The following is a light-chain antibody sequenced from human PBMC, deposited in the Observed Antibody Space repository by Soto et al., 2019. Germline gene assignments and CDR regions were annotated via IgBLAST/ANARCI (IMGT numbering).Light chain of an antibody. CDR2: VNS. CDR1: SSNIGAGYD. V-gene: IGLV1-40*01. Sequence: QSVLTQPPSVSGAPGQRVTISCTGSSSNIGAGYDVHWYQQLPGTAPKLLIYVNSNRPSGVPDRFSGSKSGTSASLAITGLQAEDEADYYCQPYDCSLSGRVVFGGGTKLTVL. J-gene: IGLJ2*01. CDR3: QPYDCSLSGRVV.